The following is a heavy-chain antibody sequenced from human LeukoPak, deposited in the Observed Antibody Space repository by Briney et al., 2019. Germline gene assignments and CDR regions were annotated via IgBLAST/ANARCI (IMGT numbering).Heavy chain of an antibody. J-gene: IGHJ4*02. V-gene: IGHV1-18*01. Sequence: ASVKVSCKASGYTFTSYGISWVRQAPGQGLEWMGWISAYNGNTNYAQKLQGRVTMTTDTSTSTAYMELRSLRSEDTAVYYCARGRYCSSGSCPPDYWGQGTLVTVSS. CDR3: ARGRYCSSGSCPPDY. CDR2: ISAYNGNT. CDR1: GYTFTSYG. D-gene: IGHD2-15*01.